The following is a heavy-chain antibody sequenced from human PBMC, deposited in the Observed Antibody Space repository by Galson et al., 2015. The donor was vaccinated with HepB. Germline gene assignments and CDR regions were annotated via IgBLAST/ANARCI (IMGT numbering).Heavy chain of an antibody. V-gene: IGHV5-51*01. D-gene: IGHD5-18*01. CDR3: ARHGGLQLWLYGMDV. Sequence: SGAEVKKPGESLKISCKGSGYSFTSYWIGWVRRMPGKGLEWMGIIYPGDSDTRYSPSFQGQVTISADKSISTAYLQWSSLKASDTAMYYCARHGGLQLWLYGMDVWGQGTTVTVSS. CDR1: GYSFTSYW. J-gene: IGHJ6*02. CDR2: IYPGDSDT.